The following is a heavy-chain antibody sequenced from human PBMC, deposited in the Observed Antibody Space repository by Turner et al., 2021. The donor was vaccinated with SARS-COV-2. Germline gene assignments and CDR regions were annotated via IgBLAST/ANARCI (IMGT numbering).Heavy chain of an antibody. J-gene: IGHJ4*02. CDR1: GGTFSSYA. D-gene: IGHD3-22*01. Sequence: QVQLVQSGAEVKKPGSSVKVSFKASGGTFSSYAISWVRQAPGQGLEWMGGIIPIFDTTNYAQKFQGRVTITADKSTSTAYMELSGLRSEDTAVYYCARDRDYDSSGYWEQSWGQGTLVTVSS. CDR2: IIPIFDTT. V-gene: IGHV1-69*06. CDR3: ARDRDYDSSGYWEQS.